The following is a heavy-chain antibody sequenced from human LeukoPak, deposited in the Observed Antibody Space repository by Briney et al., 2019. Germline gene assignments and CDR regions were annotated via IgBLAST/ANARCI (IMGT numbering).Heavy chain of an antibody. CDR2: ISWNSGSI. CDR1: GFTFDDYA. J-gene: IGHJ2*01. V-gene: IGHV3-9*01. Sequence: PGGSLRLSCAASGFTFDDYAMHWVRQAPGKGLEWVSGISWNSGSIGYADSVKGRFTISRDNAKNSLHLQMNSLRAEDTALYYCAKGSWYFDLWGRGTLVTVSS. CDR3: AKGSWYFDL.